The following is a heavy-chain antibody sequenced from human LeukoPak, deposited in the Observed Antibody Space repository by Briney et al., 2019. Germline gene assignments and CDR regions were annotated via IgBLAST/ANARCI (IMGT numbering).Heavy chain of an antibody. J-gene: IGHJ4*02. D-gene: IGHD6-13*01. V-gene: IGHV1-2*04. CDR1: GYTFTGYY. Sequence: GASVKVSCKASGYTFTGYYMHWVRQAPGQGLEWMGWINPNSGGTNYAQKFQGWVTMTGDTSIRTAYMELSRLRSDDTAVYYCARVGRQQLTLYYFDYWGQGTLVTVSS. CDR3: ARVGRQQLTLYYFDY. CDR2: INPNSGGT.